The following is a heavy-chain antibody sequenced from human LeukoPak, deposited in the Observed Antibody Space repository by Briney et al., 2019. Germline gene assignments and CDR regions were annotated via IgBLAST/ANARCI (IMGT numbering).Heavy chain of an antibody. V-gene: IGHV1-46*01. D-gene: IGHD6-19*01. CDR1: GYTFTSYY. Sequence: ASVTVSCKASGYTFTSYYMHWVRQAPGQGLEWMGIINPSGGSTSYAQKFQGRVTMTRDTSTSTVYMELSSLRSEDTAVYYCARTPPVAGHFDYWGQGTLVTVSS. J-gene: IGHJ4*02. CDR2: INPSGGST. CDR3: ARTPPVAGHFDY.